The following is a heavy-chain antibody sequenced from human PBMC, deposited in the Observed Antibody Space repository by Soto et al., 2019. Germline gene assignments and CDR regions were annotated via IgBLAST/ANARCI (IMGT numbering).Heavy chain of an antibody. CDR1: GFTFSSYW. D-gene: IGHD6-19*01. CDR3: AREQFPYYFDY. J-gene: IGHJ4*02. V-gene: IGHV3-74*01. CDR2: INSDGSST. Sequence: GGPLRLSCAASGFTFSSYWMHWVRQAPGKGLVWVSRINSDGSSTSYADSVKGRFTISRDNAKNTLYLQMNSLRADDTAVYYCAREQFPYYFDYWGQGTLVTVSS.